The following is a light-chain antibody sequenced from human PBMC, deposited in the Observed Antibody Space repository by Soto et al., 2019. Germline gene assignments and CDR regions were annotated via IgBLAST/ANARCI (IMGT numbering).Light chain of an antibody. CDR1: QGIRDD. CDR2: AAS. Sequence: IQMTQSPSSLSASVGDRFTITCRASQGIRDDLGWYQQKPGKAPKLLIYAASSLQSGVPSRFSGSGSGTEFTLTISSLQPDDFATYYCQHYNSYSEAFGQGTKVDIK. J-gene: IGKJ1*01. CDR3: QHYNSYSEA. V-gene: IGKV1-17*01.